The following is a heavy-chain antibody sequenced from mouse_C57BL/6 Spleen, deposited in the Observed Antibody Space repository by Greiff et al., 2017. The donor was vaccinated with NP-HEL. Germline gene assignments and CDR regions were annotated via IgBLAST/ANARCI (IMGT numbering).Heavy chain of an antibody. Sequence: EVKLMESGGGLVKPGGSLKLSCAASGFTFSSYAMSWVRQTPEKRLEWVATISDGGSYTYYPDNVKGRFTISRDNAKNNLYLQMSHLKSEDTAMYYCARADLNYAMDYWGQGTSVTVSS. CDR2: ISDGGSYT. CDR1: GFTFSSYA. J-gene: IGHJ4*01. CDR3: ARADLNYAMDY. V-gene: IGHV5-4*03.